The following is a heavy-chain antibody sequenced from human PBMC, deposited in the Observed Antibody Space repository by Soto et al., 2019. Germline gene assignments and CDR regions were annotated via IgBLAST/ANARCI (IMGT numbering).Heavy chain of an antibody. J-gene: IGHJ3*02. CDR1: GYTFPSPG. Sequence: ASVKVSRKASGYTFPSPGINCVRQAPGQGLEWMGWISAYNGNTNYAQKLQGRVTMTTDTSASTAYMELSSLRSEDTAVYYCARYTWDEAFDIWGQGTMVTVSS. V-gene: IGHV1-18*01. D-gene: IGHD1-26*01. CDR3: ARYTWDEAFDI. CDR2: ISAYNGNT.